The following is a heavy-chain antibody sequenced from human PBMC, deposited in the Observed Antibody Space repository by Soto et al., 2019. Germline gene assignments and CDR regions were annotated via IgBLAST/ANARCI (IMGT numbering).Heavy chain of an antibody. CDR2: INYSGST. CDR3: ARVKEGSFDY. CDR1: GGSISSGAYY. V-gene: IGHV4-31*03. Sequence: QVQLQESGPGLVKPSQTLSLTCTVSGGSISSGAYYWSWIRQHPGKGLEWIGYINYSGSTYYNPSRKSRVTISVDTSKKQFFLKLSSVTAADTAVDYCARVKEGSFDYWGQGTLVTVSS. J-gene: IGHJ4*02. D-gene: IGHD3-10*01.